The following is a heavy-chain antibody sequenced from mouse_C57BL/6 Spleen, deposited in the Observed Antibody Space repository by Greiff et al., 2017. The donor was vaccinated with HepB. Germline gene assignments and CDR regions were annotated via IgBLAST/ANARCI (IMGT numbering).Heavy chain of an antibody. CDR3: ARETTPGPWFAY. D-gene: IGHD2-12*01. CDR1: GYTFTDYY. CDR2: IYPGSGNT. V-gene: IGHV1-76*01. Sequence: QVQLQQSGAELVRPGASVKLSCKASGYTFTDYYINWVKQRPGQGLEWIARIYPGSGNTYYNEKFKGKATLTAEKSSSTAYMQLSSLTSEDSAVYFCARETTPGPWFAYWGQGTLVTVSA. J-gene: IGHJ3*01.